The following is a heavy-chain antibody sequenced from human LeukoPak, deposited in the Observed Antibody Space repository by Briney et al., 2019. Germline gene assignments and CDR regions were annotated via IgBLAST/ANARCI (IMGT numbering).Heavy chain of an antibody. D-gene: IGHD3-22*01. CDR3: ARDREGYYDSSGYYVPGYFDY. CDR2: IWYDGSNK. J-gene: IGHJ4*02. V-gene: IGHV3-33*01. CDR1: GFTLSSYG. Sequence: GESLKISCAASGFTLSSYGMHWVRQAPGKGLEWVAVIWYDGSNKYYADSVKGRFTISRDNSKNTLYLQMNSLRAEDTAVYYCARDREGYYDSSGYYVPGYFDYWGQGTLVAVSS.